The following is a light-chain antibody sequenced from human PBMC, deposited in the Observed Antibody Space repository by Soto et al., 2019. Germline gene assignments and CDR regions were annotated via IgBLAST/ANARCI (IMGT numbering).Light chain of an antibody. CDR3: AAWDDSLNGSYV. V-gene: IGLV1-44*01. CDR1: SSNIGSNT. J-gene: IGLJ1*01. CDR2: SNN. Sequence: QSALTQPPSASGTPGQRVTLSCSGSSSNIGSNTVNWYQQLPGTAPKLLIYSNNQRPSGVPDRFSGSKSGTSASLAISGLQSEDEANYYCAAWDDSLNGSYVFGTGTKVTVL.